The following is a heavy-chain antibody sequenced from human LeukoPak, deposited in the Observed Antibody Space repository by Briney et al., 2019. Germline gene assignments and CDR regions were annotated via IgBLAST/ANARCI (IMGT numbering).Heavy chain of an antibody. D-gene: IGHD3-16*01. Sequence: EPSETLSLTCTVSDDSISDYYRGWIRQPPGKGLEWIGYFHNSGTSTYNPSLKSRVTISADTSKNQFSLKPNSLTTADTAVYYCTRGAGWLIDYWGQGILVTVSS. V-gene: IGHV4-59*01. CDR1: DDSISDYY. CDR2: FHNSGTS. CDR3: TRGAGWLIDY. J-gene: IGHJ4*02.